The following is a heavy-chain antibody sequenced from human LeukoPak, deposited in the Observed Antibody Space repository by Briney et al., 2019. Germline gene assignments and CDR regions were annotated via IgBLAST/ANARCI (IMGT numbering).Heavy chain of an antibody. D-gene: IGHD1-26*01. CDR3: ARDLIRTIVGEGGGNAFDI. CDR1: GYTFTSYG. V-gene: IGHV1-18*01. J-gene: IGHJ3*02. CDR2: ISAYNGNT. Sequence: ASVKVSCKASGYTFTSYGISWVRQAPGQGLEWMGWISAYNGNTNYAQKLQGRVTMTTDTSTSTAYMELRSLRSDDTAVYYCARDLIRTIVGEGGGNAFDIWGQGTMVTVSS.